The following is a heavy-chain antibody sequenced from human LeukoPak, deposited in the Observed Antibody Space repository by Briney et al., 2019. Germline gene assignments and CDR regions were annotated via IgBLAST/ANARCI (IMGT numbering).Heavy chain of an antibody. V-gene: IGHV3-23*01. J-gene: IGHJ4*02. CDR3: AKDGYGPRGYFDPFDY. CDR1: GFTFSSYA. D-gene: IGHD3-9*01. Sequence: GGSLRLSCAASGFTFSSYAMSWVRQAPGKGLKWVSAISGSGGSTYYADSVKGRFTISRDNSKNTLYLQMNSLRAEDTAVYYCAKDGYGPRGYFDPFDYWGQGTLVTVSS. CDR2: ISGSGGST.